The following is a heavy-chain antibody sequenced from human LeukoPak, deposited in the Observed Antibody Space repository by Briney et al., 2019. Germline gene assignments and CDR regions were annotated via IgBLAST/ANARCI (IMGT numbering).Heavy chain of an antibody. J-gene: IGHJ4*02. CDR2: INYSGRT. CDR3: ARDLFLGEGYYDSSGYYDY. Sequence: SETLSLTCTVSGGSINNRSYYWGWVRQPPGKGLEWIASINYSGRTYHNPSLKSRVTISVDTSKNQFSLKVTSVTAEDTAVYYCARDLFLGEGYYDSSGYYDYWGQGTLVTVSS. D-gene: IGHD3-22*01. CDR1: GGSINNRSYY. V-gene: IGHV4-39*02.